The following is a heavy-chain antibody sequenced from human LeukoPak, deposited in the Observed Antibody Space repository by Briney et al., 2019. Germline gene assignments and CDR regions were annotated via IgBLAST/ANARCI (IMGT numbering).Heavy chain of an antibody. CDR2: IWHDGSNK. CDR3: AGDQLGTYLFDY. CDR1: GFTFSSYG. Sequence: PGGSLRLSCAASGFTFSSYGMHWVRQAPGKGLEWVAVIWHDGSNKYYADSVKGRFTISRDNSKNTLYLQMNSLRAEDTAVYYCAGDQLGTYLFDYWGQGTLVTVSS. J-gene: IGHJ4*02. V-gene: IGHV3-33*01. D-gene: IGHD1-1*01.